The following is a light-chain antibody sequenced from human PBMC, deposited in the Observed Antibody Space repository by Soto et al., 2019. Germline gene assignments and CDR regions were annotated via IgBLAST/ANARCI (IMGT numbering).Light chain of an antibody. CDR1: QSVSSY. Sequence: EILLTQSPATLSLSPGERATLSCRASQSVSSYLAWYQQKPGQAPRLLIHDASIRATGVPARFSGSGSGTDFSLTISSLEPEDVAVYYCQQRSQWPPMTFGQGTRLEIK. J-gene: IGKJ5*01. V-gene: IGKV3-11*01. CDR3: QQRSQWPPMT. CDR2: DAS.